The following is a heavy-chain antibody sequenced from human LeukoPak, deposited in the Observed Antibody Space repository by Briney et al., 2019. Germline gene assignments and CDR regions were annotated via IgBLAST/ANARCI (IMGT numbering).Heavy chain of an antibody. CDR1: GASVNTGTYF. J-gene: IGHJ5*02. Sequence: PSETLSLTCAVSGASVNTGTYFWTWDRQPAGKALEWIGRFHTSEGTHYNPSLESRVTISVDTSKNHFSLEMTSVTAADTAVYYCASTVFGVTYNWLDPWGQGTLVTVSS. CDR3: ASTVFGVTYNWLDP. D-gene: IGHD3-3*01. V-gene: IGHV4-61*02. CDR2: FHTSEGT.